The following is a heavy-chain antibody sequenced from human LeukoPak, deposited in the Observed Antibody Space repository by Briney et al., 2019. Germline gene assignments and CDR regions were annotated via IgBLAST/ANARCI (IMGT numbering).Heavy chain of an antibody. CDR1: GFTVSSNY. Sequence: GGSLRLSCAASGFTVSSNYMSWVRQAPGKGLEWVSVIYSGGSTYYADSVKGRFTIPRDNSKNTLYLQMNSLRAEGTAVYYCARDGYDSSGYYSADWGQGTLVTVSS. J-gene: IGHJ4*02. D-gene: IGHD3-22*01. V-gene: IGHV3-53*01. CDR3: ARDGYDSSGYYSAD. CDR2: IYSGGST.